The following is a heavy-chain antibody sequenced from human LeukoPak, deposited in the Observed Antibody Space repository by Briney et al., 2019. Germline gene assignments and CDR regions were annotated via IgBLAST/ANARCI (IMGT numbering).Heavy chain of an antibody. Sequence: GGSLRLSCAASGFTFSSYGMHWVRQAPGKGLEWVAVIWYDGSNKYYADSVKGRFTISRDNSKNTLYLQMNSLRAEDTAVYYCGRDGHGGTHVGDWGQGTLVTVSS. CDR1: GFTFSSYG. CDR3: GRDGHGGTHVGD. D-gene: IGHD4-23*01. V-gene: IGHV3-33*01. CDR2: IWYDGSNK. J-gene: IGHJ4*02.